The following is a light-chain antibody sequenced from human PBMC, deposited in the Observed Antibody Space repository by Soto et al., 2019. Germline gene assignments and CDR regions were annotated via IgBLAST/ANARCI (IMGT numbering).Light chain of an antibody. CDR3: AAWDDSLSAS. J-gene: IGLJ1*01. Sequence: QSVLTQPASVSGSPGQSITISCTGTSSDVGGYNYVSWYQQHPGKAPKLMIYEVSNRPSGVSNRFSGSKSGNTASLTISGLQAEDEADYYCAAWDDSLSASFGTGTKVTVL. CDR2: EVS. CDR1: SSDVGGYNY. V-gene: IGLV2-14*01.